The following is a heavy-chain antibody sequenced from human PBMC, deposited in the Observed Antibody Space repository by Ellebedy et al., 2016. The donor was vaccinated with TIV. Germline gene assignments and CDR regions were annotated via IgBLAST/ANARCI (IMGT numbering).Heavy chain of an antibody. V-gene: IGHV3-48*02. CDR1: GFTFNKYS. Sequence: PGGSLRLSCAASGFTFNKYSMNWVRQAPGKGLEWVSYISSSSSTIYYADSVKGRFTISRDNAKNSLYLQMNSLRDEDTAVYYCARDGPLGYYDSSGYYPWYFDCWGQGTLVTVSS. J-gene: IGHJ4*02. CDR3: ARDGPLGYYDSSGYYPWYFDC. D-gene: IGHD3-22*01. CDR2: ISSSSSTI.